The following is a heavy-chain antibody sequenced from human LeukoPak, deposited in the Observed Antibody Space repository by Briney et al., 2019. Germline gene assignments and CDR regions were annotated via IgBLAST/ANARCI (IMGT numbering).Heavy chain of an antibody. J-gene: IGHJ4*02. CDR2: INPSGGST. CDR3: ARGAPLRFLEWLSPDY. CDR1: GYTFTSYG. Sequence: ASVKVSCKASGYTFTSYGISWVRQAPGQGLEWMGIINPSGGSTSYAQKFQGRVTMTRDTSTSTVYMELSSLRSEDTAVYYCARGAPLRFLEWLSPDYWGQGTLVTVSS. D-gene: IGHD3-3*01. V-gene: IGHV1-46*01.